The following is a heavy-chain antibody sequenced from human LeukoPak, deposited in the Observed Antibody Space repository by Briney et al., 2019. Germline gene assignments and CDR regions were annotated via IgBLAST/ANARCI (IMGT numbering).Heavy chain of an antibody. CDR3: ARTGSSGYYSFDY. CDR2: ISTNGGST. D-gene: IGHD3-22*01. Sequence: GGSLTLSCAASGFTFSSYAMHWVRQAPGKGLECVSAISTNGGSTYYAHSVKGRFTISRDNSKNTLYLQMGSLRAEDMAVYYCARTGSSGYYSFDYWGQGTLVTVSS. V-gene: IGHV3-64*01. CDR1: GFTFSSYA. J-gene: IGHJ4*02.